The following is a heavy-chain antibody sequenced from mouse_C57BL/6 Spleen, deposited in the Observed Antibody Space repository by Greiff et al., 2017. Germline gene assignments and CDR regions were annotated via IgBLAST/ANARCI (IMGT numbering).Heavy chain of an antibody. CDR3: ARDQGSYYSNYDY. J-gene: IGHJ2*01. D-gene: IGHD2-5*01. Sequence: EVQLVESGGGLVKPGGSLKLSCAASGFTFSSYAMSWVRQTPEKRLEWVATISDGGSYTYYPDNVKGRFTISRDNAKNNLYLQMSHLKSEDTAMYYCARDQGSYYSNYDYWGQGTTLTVSS. CDR2: ISDGGSYT. V-gene: IGHV5-4*01. CDR1: GFTFSSYA.